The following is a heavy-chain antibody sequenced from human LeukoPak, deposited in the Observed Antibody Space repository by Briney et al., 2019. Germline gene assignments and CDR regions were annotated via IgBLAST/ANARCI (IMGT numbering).Heavy chain of an antibody. D-gene: IGHD5-18*01. V-gene: IGHV3-74*01. CDR2: INSDGSIT. Sequence: GGSLRLSCAASGFTFTTYWMHWVRQAPGKGLVWVSHINSDGSITSYADSVKGRFTISRDNAKNTLYLQMNSLRAEDTAVYYCARDAVDTANADWGQGTTITVSS. CDR1: GFTFTTYW. CDR3: ARDAVDTANAD. J-gene: IGHJ6*02.